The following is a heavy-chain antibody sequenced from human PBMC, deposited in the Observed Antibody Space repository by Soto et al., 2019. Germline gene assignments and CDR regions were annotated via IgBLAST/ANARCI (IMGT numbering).Heavy chain of an antibody. Sequence: PSETLSLTCTVSGGSINSYYWSWIRQPPGKGLEWIGSFYYSESTYYNPSLKSRVTISVDTSKNQFSLKLSSVTAADTAVYYCASRYCDLHA. CDR2: FYYSEST. CDR1: GGSINSYY. CDR3: ASRYCDLHA. J-gene: IGHJ3*01. V-gene: IGHV4-59*08. D-gene: IGHD1-26*01.